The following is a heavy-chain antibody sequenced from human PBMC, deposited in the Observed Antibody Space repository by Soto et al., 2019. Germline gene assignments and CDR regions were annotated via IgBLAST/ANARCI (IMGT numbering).Heavy chain of an antibody. D-gene: IGHD3-9*01. CDR1: GGSISSGDYF. V-gene: IGHV4-30-4*01. Sequence: QVRLQESGPGLVKPSHTLSLTCTVSGGSISSGDYFWSWIRQSPGKGLEWIGYISSIGSTYYNPSRKSQVSVSRATSMNQFSLKLSYVTTTATAVYYCARGLVIRPYYSHGMGVWGQGTTVTVSS. J-gene: IGHJ6*02. CDR3: ARGLVIRPYYSHGMGV. CDR2: ISSIGST.